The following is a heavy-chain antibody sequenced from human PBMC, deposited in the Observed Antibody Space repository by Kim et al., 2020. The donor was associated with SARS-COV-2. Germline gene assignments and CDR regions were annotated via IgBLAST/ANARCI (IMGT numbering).Heavy chain of an antibody. CDR1: GGSFSGYY. CDR2: INHSGST. D-gene: IGHD3-3*01. CDR3: ARRDYDFWSGYYRWFDP. Sequence: SETLSLTCAVYGGSFSGYYWSWIRQPPGKGLEWIGEINHSGSTNYNPSLKSRVTISVDTSKNQFSLKLSSVTAADTAVYYCARRDYDFWSGYYRWFDPWGQGTLVTVSS. J-gene: IGHJ5*02. V-gene: IGHV4-34*01.